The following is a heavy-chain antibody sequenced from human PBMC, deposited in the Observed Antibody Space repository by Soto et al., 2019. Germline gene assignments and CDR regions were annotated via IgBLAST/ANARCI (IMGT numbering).Heavy chain of an antibody. V-gene: IGHV3-23*01. Sequence: GGSLRLSCASSVFSFGSYALSCVRHSPGKWLEWVSTISGSDGKTFYADSVKGRFSISRDTSQNTLYLQMNSLRADDTAIYYWARGNYPDYWGQGTPVTVSS. CDR3: ARGNYPDY. CDR2: ISGSDGKT. J-gene: IGHJ4*02. D-gene: IGHD3-16*01. CDR1: VFSFGSYA.